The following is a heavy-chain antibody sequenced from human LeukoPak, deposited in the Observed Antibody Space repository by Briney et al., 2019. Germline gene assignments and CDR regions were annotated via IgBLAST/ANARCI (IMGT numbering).Heavy chain of an antibody. Sequence: KPSETLSLTCAVYGGSFSGYYGSWIRQPPGKGLEWIGEINHSGSTNYNPSLKSRVTISVDTSKNQFSLKLSSVTAADTAVYYCARRRYCSGGSCRGSFDYWGQGTLVTVSS. J-gene: IGHJ4*02. CDR1: GGSFSGYY. CDR3: ARRRYCSGGSCRGSFDY. V-gene: IGHV4-34*01. CDR2: INHSGST. D-gene: IGHD2-15*01.